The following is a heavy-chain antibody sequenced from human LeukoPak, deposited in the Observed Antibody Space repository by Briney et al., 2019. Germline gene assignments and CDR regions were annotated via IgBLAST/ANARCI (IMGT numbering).Heavy chain of an antibody. Sequence: SQTLSLTCTVSGGSISSGDYYWSWIRQPPGKGLEWIGYIYYSGSTYYNPSLKSRVTISVDTSKNQFSLKLSSVIAADTAVYYCARDCGGDCSFDYWGQGTLVTVSS. CDR3: ARDCGGDCSFDY. CDR2: IYYSGST. J-gene: IGHJ4*02. V-gene: IGHV4-30-4*08. D-gene: IGHD2-21*01. CDR1: GGSISSGDYY.